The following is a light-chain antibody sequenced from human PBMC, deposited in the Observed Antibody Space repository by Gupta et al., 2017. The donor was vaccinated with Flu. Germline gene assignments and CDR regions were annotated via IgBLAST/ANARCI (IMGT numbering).Light chain of an antibody. Sequence: PATLSVSPGEGATLSCRASQKVGVDLAWYQQKPGQPPRPLIYDASFRASGVPARFTASGSGTDFTLTISSLESEDFAVYFCQQVNNWPLTFGQGTRLDIK. CDR1: QKVGVD. CDR2: DAS. J-gene: IGKJ5*01. V-gene: IGKV3-15*01. CDR3: QQVNNWPLT.